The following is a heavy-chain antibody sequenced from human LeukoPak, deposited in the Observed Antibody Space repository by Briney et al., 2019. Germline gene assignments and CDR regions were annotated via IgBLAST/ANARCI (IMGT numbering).Heavy chain of an antibody. J-gene: IGHJ3*02. CDR3: ARVAYYDESGGYNAGRFDGFDI. Sequence: SETLSLTCTVSGGSISSYYWSWIRQPPGKGLEWIGYIYYSGSTNYNPSLKSRVTISVDTSKNQFSLKLSSVTAADTAVYYCARVAYYDESGGYNAGRFDGFDIWGQGTMVTVSS. CDR2: IYYSGST. D-gene: IGHD3-22*01. V-gene: IGHV4-59*01. CDR1: GGSISSYY.